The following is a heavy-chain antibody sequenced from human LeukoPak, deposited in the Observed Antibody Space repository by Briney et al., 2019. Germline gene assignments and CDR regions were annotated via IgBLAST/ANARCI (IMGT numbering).Heavy chain of an antibody. CDR2: ISSSSSYI. Sequence: GGYLRLSCAASGFTFSSYGMNWVRPAPGKGLEWVSSISSSSSYIYYADSVKGRFTISRDNAKNSLYLQMNSLRAEDTAVYYCARDLRGWGLNSDWGQGTLVTVSS. CDR3: ARDLRGWGLNSD. CDR1: GFTFSSYG. V-gene: IGHV3-21*01. D-gene: IGHD6-19*01. J-gene: IGHJ4*02.